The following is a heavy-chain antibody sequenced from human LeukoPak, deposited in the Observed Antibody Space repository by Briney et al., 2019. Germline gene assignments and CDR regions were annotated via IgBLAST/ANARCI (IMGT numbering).Heavy chain of an antibody. J-gene: IGHJ4*02. V-gene: IGHV5-51*01. Sequence: GESLKISCKGSGYSFTSYWIGWVRQMPGKGLEWMGIIYPGDSDTRYSPSFQGQVTISADKSISTAYLQWSSLKASDTAMYYCARYKFWIGESVGTYFDYWGQGTLVTVSS. D-gene: IGHD3-10*01. CDR1: GYSFTSYW. CDR2: IYPGDSDT. CDR3: ARYKFWIGESVGTYFDY.